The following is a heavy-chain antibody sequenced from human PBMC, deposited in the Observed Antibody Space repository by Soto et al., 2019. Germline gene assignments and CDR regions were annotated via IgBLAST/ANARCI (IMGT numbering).Heavy chain of an antibody. J-gene: IGHJ5*02. Sequence: QVQLVQSGAEVKKPGASVKVSCKASGYTFTSYAMHWVRQAPGQRLEWMGWINAGNGNTKYSQKFQGRVTITRDTSASTAYMELSSLRSEDTAVYYCARDPWYYYGSGTRGWFDPWGQGTLVTVSS. CDR2: INAGNGNT. D-gene: IGHD3-10*01. CDR3: ARDPWYYYGSGTRGWFDP. CDR1: GYTFTSYA. V-gene: IGHV1-3*01.